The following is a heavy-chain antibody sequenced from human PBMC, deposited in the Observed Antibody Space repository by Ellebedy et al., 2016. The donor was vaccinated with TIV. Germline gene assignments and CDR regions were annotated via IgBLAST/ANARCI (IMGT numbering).Heavy chain of an antibody. J-gene: IGHJ3*02. V-gene: IGHV1-3*01. CDR3: AGSGRSGAFDI. CDR2: INAGNGNT. CDR1: GYNCTSYT. D-gene: IGHD3-10*01. Sequence: ASVKVSCKASGYNCTSYTMHWVRQAPGQRLEWMGWINAGNGNTKYSQKFQGRVTITRDTSASTAYMELSSLRSEDTAVYYCAGSGRSGAFDIWGQGTMVTVSS.